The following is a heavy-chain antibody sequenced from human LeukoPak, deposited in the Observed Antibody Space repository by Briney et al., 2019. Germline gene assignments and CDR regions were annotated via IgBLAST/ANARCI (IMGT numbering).Heavy chain of an antibody. CDR1: GYTFSSYG. CDR2: ISDYNGNT. V-gene: IGHV1-18*01. CDR3: ARVGDSSSGSAAFDY. Sequence: GASVKVSCKASGYTFSSYGISWVRQAPGQGLEWMGWISDYNGNTNYAQKVQGRVTITADKSTSTAYMELSSLRSEDTAVYYCARVGDSSSGSAAFDYWGQGTLVTVSS. D-gene: IGHD6-6*01. J-gene: IGHJ4*02.